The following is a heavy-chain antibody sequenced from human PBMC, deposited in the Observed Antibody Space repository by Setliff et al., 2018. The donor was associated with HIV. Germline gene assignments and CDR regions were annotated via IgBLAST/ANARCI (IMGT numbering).Heavy chain of an antibody. V-gene: IGHV4-31*03. D-gene: IGHD3-9*01. CDR2: MYHSGST. CDR3: AGGRYFRDIRDSRFDF. Sequence: PSETLSLTCSVSGVSITTDGYYWSWIRHYPGKGLEWIGYMYHSGSTYCNASLASRLIMSLDPSKNQFSLKLNSMTAADTAMYYCAGGRYFRDIRDSRFDFWGQGMLVTVSS. J-gene: IGHJ4*02. CDR1: GVSITTDGYY.